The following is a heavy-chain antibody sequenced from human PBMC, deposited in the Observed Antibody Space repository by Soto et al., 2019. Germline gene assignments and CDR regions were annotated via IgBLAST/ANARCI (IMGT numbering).Heavy chain of an antibody. Sequence: EVQLLESGEGLVQPGGSLRLSCAASGFTFSTYAMTWVRQAPGKGLEWVSAISGSGATTYYADSVRGRFTIYRDNSKKTLYLQRNSLRVEDTAVYYWAKGFWVRSTGDGGAYWGQGTLVTISS. CDR3: AKGFWVRSTGDGGAY. CDR1: GFTFSTYA. CDR2: ISGSGATT. J-gene: IGHJ4*02. V-gene: IGHV3-23*01. D-gene: IGHD7-27*01.